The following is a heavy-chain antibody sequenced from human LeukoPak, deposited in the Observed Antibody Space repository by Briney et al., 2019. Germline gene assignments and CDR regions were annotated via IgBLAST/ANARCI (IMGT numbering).Heavy chain of an antibody. CDR1: GFTFSSYW. J-gene: IGHJ4*02. CDR3: AKGRYDSSGPANTFDY. V-gene: IGHV3-7*03. D-gene: IGHD3-22*01. CDR2: IKQDGSEK. Sequence: PGGSLRLSCAASGFTFSSYWMNWVRQAPGKGLEWVANIKQDGSEKYYVDSVKGRFTISRDNAKNSLYLQMNSLRAEDTALYYCAKGRYDSSGPANTFDYWGQGTLVTVSS.